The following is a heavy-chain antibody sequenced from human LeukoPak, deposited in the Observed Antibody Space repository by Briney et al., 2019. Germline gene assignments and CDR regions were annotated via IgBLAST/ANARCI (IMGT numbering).Heavy chain of an antibody. CDR1: GFTFSSYG. J-gene: IGHJ4*02. Sequence: PGRSLRLSCAASGFTFSSYGMHWVRQAPGKGLEWVAFIRYDGSNKYYADSVKGRFTISRDNSKNTLYLQMNSLRAEDTAVYYCARNSPGYSSGWYAYWGQGTLVTVSS. V-gene: IGHV3-30*02. D-gene: IGHD6-19*01. CDR2: IRYDGSNK. CDR3: ARNSPGYSSGWYAY.